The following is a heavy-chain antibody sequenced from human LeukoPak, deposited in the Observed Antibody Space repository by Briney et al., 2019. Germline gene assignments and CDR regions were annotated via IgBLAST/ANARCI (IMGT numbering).Heavy chain of an antibody. V-gene: IGHV1-69*06. D-gene: IGHD5-18*01. CDR1: GGTFSSYA. CDR2: IIPIFGTA. J-gene: IGHJ4*02. CDR3: ARIPKDTAMVSDDY. Sequence: SVKVSCKASGGTFSSYAISWVRQAPGQGLEWMGGIIPIFGTANYAQKFQGRVTITADKSTSTAYMELSSLRSEDTAVYYCARIPKDTAMVSDDYWGQGTLVTVSS.